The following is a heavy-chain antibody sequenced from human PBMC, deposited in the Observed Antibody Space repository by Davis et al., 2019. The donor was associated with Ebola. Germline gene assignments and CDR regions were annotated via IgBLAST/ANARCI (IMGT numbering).Heavy chain of an antibody. Sequence: ASVKVSCKASGYTFTSYAMHWVRQAPGQRLEWMGWINAGNGNTKYSQKFQGRVTITRDTSASTAYMALSSLRSEDTAVYYCARVGYSGYVGYYYGMDVWGQGTTVTVSS. CDR1: GYTFTSYA. J-gene: IGHJ6*02. V-gene: IGHV1-3*01. CDR3: ARVGYSGYVGYYYGMDV. CDR2: INAGNGNT. D-gene: IGHD5-12*01.